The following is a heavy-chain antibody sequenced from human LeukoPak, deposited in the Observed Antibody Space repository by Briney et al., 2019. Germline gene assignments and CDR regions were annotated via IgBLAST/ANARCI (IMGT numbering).Heavy chain of an antibody. J-gene: IGHJ6*02. CDR2: IYYSGST. V-gene: IGHV4-59*08. CDR3: ARLGYYYYGMDV. CDR1: GGSISSYY. Sequence: PSETLSLTCTVSGGSISSYYWSWIRQPPGKGLEWIGYIYYSGSTNYNPSLKSRVTISVDTSKNQSSLKLSSVTAADTAVYYCARLGYYYYGMDVWGQGTTVTVSS.